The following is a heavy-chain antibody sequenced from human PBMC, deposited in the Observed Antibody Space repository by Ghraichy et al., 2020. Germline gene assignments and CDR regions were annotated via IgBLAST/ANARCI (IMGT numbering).Heavy chain of an antibody. V-gene: IGHV3-7*04. CDR3: GRGGYIYGSNPVDY. D-gene: IGHD5-18*01. J-gene: IGHJ4*02. CDR1: GFTFNTYY. CDR2: IKQDGSER. Sequence: GGSLRLSCAASGFTFNTYYMTWVRQAPGKGLEWVANIKQDGSERYYVDSVKGRFTISRDNAKDSVYLQMSSLRAEDTAVYFCGRGGYIYGSNPVDYWGQGTQVTVSP.